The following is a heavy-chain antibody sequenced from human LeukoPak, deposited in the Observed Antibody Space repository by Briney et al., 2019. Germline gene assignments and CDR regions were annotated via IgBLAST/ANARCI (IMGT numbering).Heavy chain of an antibody. CDR1: GFTFSSYS. V-gene: IGHV3-21*01. J-gene: IGHJ6*03. Sequence: GGSLRLSCAASGFTFSSYSMNWVRRAPGKGLEWVSSISSSSSYIYYADSVKGRFTISRDNAKNSLYLQMNSLRAGDTAVYYCARESSTSYYYYYMDVWGKGTTVTVSS. CDR3: ARESSTSYYYYYMDV. D-gene: IGHD2-2*01. CDR2: ISSSSSYI.